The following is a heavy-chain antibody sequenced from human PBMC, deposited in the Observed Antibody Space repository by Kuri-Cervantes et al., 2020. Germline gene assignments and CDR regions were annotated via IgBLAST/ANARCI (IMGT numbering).Heavy chain of an antibody. V-gene: IGHV3-7*01. Sequence: GESLKISCAASGFTISSHWISWVRQAPGKGPEWVANIKQDGSAKYYVDSVKGRFTISRDNSKNTLYLQMNGLRAEDTAVYYCAKDSHGDYGYYNYYGMDVWGQGTTVTVSS. CDR2: IKQDGSAK. J-gene: IGHJ6*02. CDR3: AKDSHGDYGYYNYYGMDV. CDR1: GFTISSHW. D-gene: IGHD4-17*01.